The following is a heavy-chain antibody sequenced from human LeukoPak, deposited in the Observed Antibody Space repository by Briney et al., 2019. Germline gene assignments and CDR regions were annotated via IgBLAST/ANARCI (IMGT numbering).Heavy chain of an antibody. Sequence: GASVKVSCKASGGTFSSYAISWVRQAPGQGLEWMGRIIPIFDIANYAQKFQGRVTITADKSTSTAYMELSSLRSEDTAVYYCARAPKGATINWFDPWGQGTLVTVSS. D-gene: IGHD1-26*01. CDR2: IIPIFDIA. V-gene: IGHV1-69*04. CDR3: ARAPKGATINWFDP. CDR1: GGTFSSYA. J-gene: IGHJ5*02.